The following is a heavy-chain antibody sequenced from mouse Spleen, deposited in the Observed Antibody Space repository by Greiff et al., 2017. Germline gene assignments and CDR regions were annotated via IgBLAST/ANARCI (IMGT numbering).Heavy chain of an antibody. V-gene: IGHV3-6*01. CDR2: ISYDGSN. J-gene: IGHJ3*01. CDR1: GYSITSGYY. CDR3: ATHRGDEAWFAY. D-gene: IGHD3-1*01. Sequence: EVKLMESGPGLVKPSQSLSLTCSVTGYSITSGYYWNWIRQFPGNKLEWMGYISYDGSNNYNPSLKNRISITRDTSKNQFFLKLNSVTTEDTATYYCATHRGDEAWFAYWGQGTLVTVSA.